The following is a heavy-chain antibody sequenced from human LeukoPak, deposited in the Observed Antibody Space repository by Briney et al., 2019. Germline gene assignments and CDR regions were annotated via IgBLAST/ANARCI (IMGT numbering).Heavy chain of an antibody. Sequence: SETLSLTCAVSGGSISSGGYSWSWIRQPPGKGLEWIGYIYHSGSTYYNPSLKSRVTISVDRSKNQFSLKLSSVTAADTAVYYCARGDSYGVFDYWGQGTLVTASS. CDR2: IYHSGST. V-gene: IGHV4-30-2*01. D-gene: IGHD5-18*01. J-gene: IGHJ4*02. CDR1: GGSISSGGYS. CDR3: ARGDSYGVFDY.